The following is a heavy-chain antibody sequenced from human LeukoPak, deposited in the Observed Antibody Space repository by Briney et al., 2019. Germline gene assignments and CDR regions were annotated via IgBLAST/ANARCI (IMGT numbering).Heavy chain of an antibody. J-gene: IGHJ5*02. CDR1: GGTFSSYA. V-gene: IGHV1-69*13. Sequence: ASVKVSCKASGGTFSSYAISWVRQAPGQGLEWMGGIIPIFGTANYAQKFQGRVTITADESTSTAYMELSSLRSEDTAVYYCARGHPGLLRFLERSQNWFDPWGQGTLVTVSS. CDR3: ARGHPGLLRFLERSQNWFDP. D-gene: IGHD3-3*01. CDR2: IIPIFGTA.